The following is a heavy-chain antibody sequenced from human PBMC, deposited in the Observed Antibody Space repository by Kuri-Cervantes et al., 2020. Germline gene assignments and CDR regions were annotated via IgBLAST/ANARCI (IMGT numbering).Heavy chain of an antibody. Sequence: GRSLRLSCAASGFTFSSYDMHWVRQAPGKGLEWVPAIGTAGDTYYPGSVKGRFTISRENAKNSLYLQINSLRAGDTAVYYCARVNKGYDFWSGYYTHYGMDVWGQGTTVTVSS. V-gene: IGHV3-13*01. CDR1: GFTFSSYD. CDR3: ARVNKGYDFWSGYYTHYGMDV. D-gene: IGHD3-3*01. J-gene: IGHJ6*02. CDR2: IGTAGDT.